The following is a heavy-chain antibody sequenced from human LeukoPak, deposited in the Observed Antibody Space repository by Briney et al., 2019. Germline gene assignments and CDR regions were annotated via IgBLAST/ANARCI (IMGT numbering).Heavy chain of an antibody. CDR1: GFTFSSYW. D-gene: IGHD6-13*01. CDR3: ARDGAAVNFYYYMDV. V-gene: IGHV3-7*03. J-gene: IGHJ6*03. Sequence: GGSLRLSCAASGFTFSSYWMSWVRQAPGKGLEWVANIKQDGSEKYYADSVKGRFTISRDNAKNSLYLQMNSLRSEDTAVYYCARDGAAVNFYYYMDVWGKGTTVTVSS. CDR2: IKQDGSEK.